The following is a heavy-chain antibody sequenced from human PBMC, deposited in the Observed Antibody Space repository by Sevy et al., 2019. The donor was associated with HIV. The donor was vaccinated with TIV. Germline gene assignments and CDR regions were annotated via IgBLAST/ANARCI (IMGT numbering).Heavy chain of an antibody. V-gene: IGHV3-23*01. CDR3: AKLGTSYYESSSYYYQAPFDY. J-gene: IGHJ4*02. CDR2: ISGSGGRT. Sequence: GGSLRLSCAASGFTFSSYAMSWVRQAPGKGLEWVSGISGSGGRTYYADSVKGRFTISRDNSKNTLYLQMKSLRAEDTAVYYCAKLGTSYYESSSYYYQAPFDYWGQGTLVTVSS. CDR1: GFTFSSYA. D-gene: IGHD3-22*01.